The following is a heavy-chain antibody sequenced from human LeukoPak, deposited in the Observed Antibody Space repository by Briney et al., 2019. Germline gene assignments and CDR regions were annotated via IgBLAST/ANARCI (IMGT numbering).Heavy chain of an antibody. CDR2: ISGSGGST. D-gene: IGHD1-26*01. V-gene: IGHV3-23*01. CDR1: GFTFSGYA. J-gene: IGHJ4*02. CDR3: AFGRSGRIVSPFDY. Sequence: PGGSLRLSCAASGFTFSGYAMSWVRQAPGKGLEWVSAISGSGGSTYCADSVRGRFTISRDNSKNTLYLQMNSLGAEDTAVYYCAFGRSGRIVSPFDYWGQGTLVTVSS.